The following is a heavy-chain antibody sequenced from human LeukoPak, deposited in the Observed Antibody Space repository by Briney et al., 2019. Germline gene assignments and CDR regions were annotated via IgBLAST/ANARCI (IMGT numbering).Heavy chain of an antibody. V-gene: IGHV3-53*01. Sequence: GGSLRLSCVASGFAVGSNYMSWVRQAPGKGLEWVSLIYSGGAIRYADSVKGRFTISRDSSKSTLFLQMNDLTVEDTARYYCARRPGNWGQGILVTVSS. CDR2: IYSGGAI. D-gene: IGHD1-14*01. CDR1: GFAVGSNY. J-gene: IGHJ4*02. CDR3: ARRPGN.